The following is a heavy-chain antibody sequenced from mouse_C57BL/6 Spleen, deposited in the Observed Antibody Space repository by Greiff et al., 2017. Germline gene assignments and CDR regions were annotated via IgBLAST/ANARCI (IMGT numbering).Heavy chain of an antibody. D-gene: IGHD1-1*01. CDR1: GYSITSGYD. CDR3: AREDYGSFSY. J-gene: IGHJ3*01. V-gene: IGHV3-1*01. CDR2: ISYSGST. Sequence: EVKLLESGPGMVKPSQSLSLTCTVTGYSITSGYDWHWIRHFPGNKLEWMGYISYSGSTNYNPSLKSRISITHDTSKNHFFLKLNSVTTEDTATYYCAREDYGSFSYWGQGTLVTVSA.